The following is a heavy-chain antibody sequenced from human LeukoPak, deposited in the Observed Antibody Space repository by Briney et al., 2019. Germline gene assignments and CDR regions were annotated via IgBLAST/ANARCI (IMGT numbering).Heavy chain of an antibody. J-gene: IGHJ4*02. CDR2: IYHSGST. D-gene: IGHD5-12*01. Sequence: SETLSLTCAVSGGSISGGGYSWSWIRQPPGKGLEWIGYIYHSGSTYYNPSLKGRVTISVDRSKNQFSLKLSSVTAADTAVYYCATEAYSGYGSFDYWGQGTLVTVSS. CDR1: GGSISGGGYS. V-gene: IGHV4-30-2*01. CDR3: ATEAYSGYGSFDY.